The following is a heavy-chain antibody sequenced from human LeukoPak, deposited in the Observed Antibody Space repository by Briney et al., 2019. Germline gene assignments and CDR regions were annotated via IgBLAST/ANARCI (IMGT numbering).Heavy chain of an antibody. CDR3: ARDRPVPNYYGSKGPLHIYYGMDV. CDR1: GFTVSSNY. J-gene: IGHJ6*02. D-gene: IGHD3-10*01. V-gene: IGHV3-53*01. Sequence: GESLRLSCAASGFTVSSNYMSWVRQAPGKGLEWVSVIYSGGSTYYADSVKGRFTISRDNSKNTLYLQMNSLRAEDTAVYYCARDRPVPNYYGSKGPLHIYYGMDVWGQGTTVTVSS. CDR2: IYSGGST.